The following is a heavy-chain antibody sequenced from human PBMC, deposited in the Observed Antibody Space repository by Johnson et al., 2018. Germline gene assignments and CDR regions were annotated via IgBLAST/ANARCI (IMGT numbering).Heavy chain of an antibody. J-gene: IGHJ3*02. D-gene: IGHD2-21*02. CDR2: ISYDGSNK. V-gene: IGHV3-30*18. CDR1: GFTFSSYG. Sequence: QVQLVQSGGGVVQPGRSLRLSCAASGFTFSSYGMHWVRQAPGKGLEWVAVISYDGSNKYYADSVKGRFTISRDNSKNTLYLQMNSLRAEDTAVYYCAKDPWEGDHQAIGAFDIWGQGTMVTVSS. CDR3: AKDPWEGDHQAIGAFDI.